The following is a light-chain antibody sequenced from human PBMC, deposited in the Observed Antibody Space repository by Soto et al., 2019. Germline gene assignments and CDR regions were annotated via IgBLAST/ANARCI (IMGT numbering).Light chain of an antibody. V-gene: IGLV2-23*01. CDR1: SSDFGYYNL. J-gene: IGLJ3*02. CDR3: CSYAGSSTWV. Sequence: QSAPTQPASLSGSPGQSITISCTGPSSDFGYYNLVSWYQQHPGKAPKLMIYGGIYRPSGVSNRFSGSKSGTTASLTISGLQAEDEADYYCCSYAGSSTWVFDGGTKLTVL. CDR2: GGI.